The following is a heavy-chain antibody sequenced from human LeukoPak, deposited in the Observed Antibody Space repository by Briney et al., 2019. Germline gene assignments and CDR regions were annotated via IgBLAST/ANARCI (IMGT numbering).Heavy chain of an antibody. CDR2: IRYDGSNK. CDR3: AKDWEIVVVPAAMNY. D-gene: IGHD2-2*01. V-gene: IGHV3-30*02. CDR1: GFTFSSYG. Sequence: GGSLRLSCAASGFTFSSYGMHWVRQAPGKGLDWVAFIRYDGSNKYYADSVKGRFTISRDNSKNTLYLQMNSLRAEDTAVYYCAKDWEIVVVPAAMNYWGQGTLVTVSS. J-gene: IGHJ4*02.